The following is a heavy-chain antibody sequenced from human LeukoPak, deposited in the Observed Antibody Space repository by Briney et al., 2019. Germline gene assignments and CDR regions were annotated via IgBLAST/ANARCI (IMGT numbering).Heavy chain of an antibody. CDR3: ARVSAAMVPDYFDY. V-gene: IGHV3-20*03. J-gene: IGHJ4*02. D-gene: IGHD5-18*01. Sequence: GRFTISRDNAKNSLYLQMNSLRAEDTALYYCARVSAAMVPDYFDYRGQGTLVTVSS.